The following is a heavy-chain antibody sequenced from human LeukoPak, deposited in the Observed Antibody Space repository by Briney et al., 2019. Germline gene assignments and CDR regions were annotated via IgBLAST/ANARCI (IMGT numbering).Heavy chain of an antibody. V-gene: IGHV4-34*01. D-gene: IGHD1-20*01. CDR1: GGSFSGYY. Sequence: PSETLSLTCAVYGGSFSGYYWSWIRQPPGKGLEWIGEINHSGSTNYNPSLKSRVTISVDTSKNQFSLKLSSVTAADAAVYYCARGRSYNWNYCYMDVWGKGTTVTVSS. J-gene: IGHJ6*03. CDR2: INHSGST. CDR3: ARGRSYNWNYCYMDV.